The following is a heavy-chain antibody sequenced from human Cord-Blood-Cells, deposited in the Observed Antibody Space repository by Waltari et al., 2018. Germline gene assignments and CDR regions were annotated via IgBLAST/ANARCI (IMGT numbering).Heavy chain of an antibody. Sequence: EVQVVASGGGLIQPGGSLRLSCSASGFTARSNYMSWVRQAPGKGLEWVSVIYSGGSTYYADSVKGRFTISRDNSKNTLYLQMNSLRAEDTAVYYCARLDSSSWSHFDYWGQGTLVTVSS. CDR1: GFTARSNY. CDR3: ARLDSSSWSHFDY. J-gene: IGHJ4*02. CDR2: IYSGGST. V-gene: IGHV3-53*01. D-gene: IGHD6-13*01.